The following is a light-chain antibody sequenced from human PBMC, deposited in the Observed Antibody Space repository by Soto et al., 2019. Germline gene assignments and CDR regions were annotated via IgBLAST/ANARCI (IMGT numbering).Light chain of an antibody. CDR2: AAS. CDR3: QQYGTSLWT. Sequence: EIVMTQSPATLSVSPGERATLSCRASQSVDSNLAWYQQKPGQAPRLLIYAASTRASGIPARFSGSGSGTDFTLTISSLQSEDFALYYCQQYGTSLWTFGQGTKVDIK. V-gene: IGKV3-15*01. J-gene: IGKJ1*01. CDR1: QSVDSN.